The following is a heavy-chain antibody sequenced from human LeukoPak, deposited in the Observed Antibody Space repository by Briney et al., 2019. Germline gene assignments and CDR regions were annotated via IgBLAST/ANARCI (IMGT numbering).Heavy chain of an antibody. J-gene: IGHJ6*02. CDR2: INHSGST. V-gene: IGHV4-34*01. Sequence: SETLSLTCAVYGGSFSGYYWSWIRQPPGKGLEWIGEINHSGSTNYNPSLKSRVTISVDTSKNQFSLKLSSVTAADTAVYYCAREYYDILTGYYYDYYYGMDVWGQGTTVTVSS. CDR1: GGSFSGYY. CDR3: AREYYDILTGYYYDYYYGMDV. D-gene: IGHD3-9*01.